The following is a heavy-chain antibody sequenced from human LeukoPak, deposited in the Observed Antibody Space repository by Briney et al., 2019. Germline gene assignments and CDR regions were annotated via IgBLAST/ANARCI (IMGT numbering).Heavy chain of an antibody. CDR1: GFTFSSYA. Sequence: PGGSLRLSCAASGFTFSSYAMHWVRQAPGKGLEWVAVISYDGSNKYYADSVKGRFTISRDNSKNTLYLQMNSLRAEDTAVYYCAKVSDSSGYAGGYWGQGTLVTVSS. J-gene: IGHJ4*02. D-gene: IGHD3-22*01. CDR2: ISYDGSNK. CDR3: AKVSDSSGYAGGY. V-gene: IGHV3-30-3*01.